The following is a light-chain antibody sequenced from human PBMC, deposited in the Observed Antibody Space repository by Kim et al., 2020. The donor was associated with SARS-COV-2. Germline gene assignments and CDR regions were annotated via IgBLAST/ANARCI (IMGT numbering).Light chain of an antibody. J-gene: IGKJ2*01. CDR1: QSVSSN. Sequence: SVSPGERFTLSAGASQSVSSNLAWYHQKPGQAPRLLIYGTSTRATDIPARFSGSGSGTEFTLTISSLQSEDFAVYYCQQYNDWPYTFGQGTKLEI. CDR3: QQYNDWPYT. V-gene: IGKV3-15*01. CDR2: GTS.